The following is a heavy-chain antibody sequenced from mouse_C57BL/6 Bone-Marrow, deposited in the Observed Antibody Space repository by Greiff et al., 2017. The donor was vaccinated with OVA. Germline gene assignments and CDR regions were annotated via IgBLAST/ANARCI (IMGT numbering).Heavy chain of an antibody. CDR1: GFTFSSYA. CDR3: ARIGGFFHFDY. J-gene: IGHJ2*01. D-gene: IGHD2-14*01. V-gene: IGHV5-4*03. Sequence: EVKLVESRGGLVKPGGSLKLSCAASGFTFSSYAMSWVRQTPEKRLEWVATISDGGSYTYYPDNVKGRFTISRDNAKNNLYLQMSHLKSEDTAMYYCARIGGFFHFDYWGQGTTLTVSS. CDR2: ISDGGSYT.